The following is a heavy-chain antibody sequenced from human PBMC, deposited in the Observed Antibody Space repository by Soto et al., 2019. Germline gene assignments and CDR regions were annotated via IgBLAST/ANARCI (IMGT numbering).Heavy chain of an antibody. CDR2: IYWDDDK. Sequence: QITLKESGPTLVKPTQTLTLTCTFSGFSLSTSGVGVGWIRQPPGKALEWLALIYWDDDKRYSPSLKSRLTITNDTSKNQVVLTMTTMDPVDTATYYCAHKDIVLVPARGHAFDIWGQGTMVTVSS. CDR1: GFSLSTSGVG. CDR3: AHKDIVLVPARGHAFDI. D-gene: IGHD2-2*01. V-gene: IGHV2-5*02. J-gene: IGHJ3*02.